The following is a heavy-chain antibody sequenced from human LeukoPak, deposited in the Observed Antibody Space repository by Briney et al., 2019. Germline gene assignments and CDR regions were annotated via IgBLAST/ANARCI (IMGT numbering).Heavy chain of an antibody. V-gene: IGHV3-30*01. CDR2: ISYDGSNK. Sequence: GGSLRLSCAASGFTFSSYAMHWVRQAPGKGLEGGAVISYDGSNKYYADSVKGRFTISRDNSKNTLYLQMNSLRAEDTAVYYCARDGYGGNSFPLDYWGQGTLVTVSS. CDR1: GFTFSSYA. D-gene: IGHD4-23*01. CDR3: ARDGYGGNSFPLDY. J-gene: IGHJ4*02.